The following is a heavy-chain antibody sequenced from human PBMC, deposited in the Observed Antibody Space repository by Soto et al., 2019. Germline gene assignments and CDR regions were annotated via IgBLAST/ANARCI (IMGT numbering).Heavy chain of an antibody. Sequence: PGGSLRLSCAASGFTFSSYWMHWVRQAPGKGLVWVSRINSDGSSTSYADSVKGRFTISRDNAKNTLYLQMNSLRAEDTAVYYCAKGPNSDYGGDYYYGKDVWGQGTRVTVS. CDR2: INSDGSST. CDR3: AKGPNSDYGGDYYYGKDV. J-gene: IGHJ6*02. D-gene: IGHD4-17*01. V-gene: IGHV3-74*01. CDR1: GFTFSSYW.